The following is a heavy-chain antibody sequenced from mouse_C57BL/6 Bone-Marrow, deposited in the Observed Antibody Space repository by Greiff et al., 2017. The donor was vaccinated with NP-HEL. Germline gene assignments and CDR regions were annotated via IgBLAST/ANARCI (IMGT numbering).Heavy chain of an antibody. D-gene: IGHD1-2*01. CDR1: GFTFSSYG. CDR2: ISSGGSYT. J-gene: IGHJ3*01. Sequence: EVQVVESGGDLVKPGGSLKLSCAASGFTFSSYGMSWVRQTPDKRLEWVATISSGGSYTYYPDSVKGRFTTSRDNAKNTLYLQMSSLKSEDTAMYYCARQERPFAYWGQGTLVTVSA. CDR3: ARQERPFAY. V-gene: IGHV5-6*01.